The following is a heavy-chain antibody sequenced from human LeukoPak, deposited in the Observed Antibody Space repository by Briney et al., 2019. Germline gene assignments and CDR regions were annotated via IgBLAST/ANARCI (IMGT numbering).Heavy chain of an antibody. J-gene: IGHJ4*02. Sequence: PGGSLRLSCAASGFTFSSYSMNWVRQAPGKGLEWGSSISSSSSYIYYADSVKGRFTISRDNAKNSLYLQMNSLRAEDTAVYYCARDELGSTTGITIDYWGQGTLVTVSS. V-gene: IGHV3-21*01. CDR2: ISSSSSYI. CDR3: ARDELGSTTGITIDY. CDR1: GFTFSSYS. D-gene: IGHD3-10*01.